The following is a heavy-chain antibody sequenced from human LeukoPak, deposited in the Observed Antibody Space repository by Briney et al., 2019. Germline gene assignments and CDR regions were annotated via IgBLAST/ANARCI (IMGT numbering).Heavy chain of an antibody. CDR3: ARDLAYSRLDY. J-gene: IGHJ4*02. CDR1: GFTFSSYW. V-gene: IGHV3-7*01. D-gene: IGHD5-18*01. Sequence: GGSLRLSCAASGFTFSSYWMSWVRQAPGKGLEWVANIKQDGSEKYYVDSVKGRFTISRDNAENSLYLQMNSLRVGDTAFYYCARDLAYSRLDYWGQGMLVTVSS. CDR2: IKQDGSEK.